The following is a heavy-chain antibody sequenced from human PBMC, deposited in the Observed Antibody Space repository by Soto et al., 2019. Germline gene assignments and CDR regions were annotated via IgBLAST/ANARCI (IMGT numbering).Heavy chain of an antibody. D-gene: IGHD6-6*01. CDR2: IYSGGST. CDR1: GFTVSSNY. CDR3: ARGSSSSSHYYYYGMDV. J-gene: IGHJ6*02. Sequence: PGGSLRLSCAASGFTVSSNYMSWVRQAPGKGLEWVSVIYSGGSTYYADSVKGRFTISRDNSKNTLYLQMNSLRAEDTAVYYCARGSSSSSHYYYYGMDVWGQGTTVTVSS. V-gene: IGHV3-53*01.